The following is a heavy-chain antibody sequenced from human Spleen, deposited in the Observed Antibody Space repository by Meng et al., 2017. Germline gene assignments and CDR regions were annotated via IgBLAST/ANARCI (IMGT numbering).Heavy chain of an antibody. Sequence: GSLRLSCTVSGGSISSSSYYWGWIRQPPGKGLEWIGSIYYSGSTYYNPSLKSRVTISVDTSKNQFSLKLSSVTAADTAVYYCASSQYYDSSGYMTRYWGQGTLVTVSS. CDR3: ASSQYYDSSGYMTRY. J-gene: IGHJ4*02. CDR2: IYYSGST. D-gene: IGHD3-22*01. V-gene: IGHV4-39*07. CDR1: GGSISSSSYY.